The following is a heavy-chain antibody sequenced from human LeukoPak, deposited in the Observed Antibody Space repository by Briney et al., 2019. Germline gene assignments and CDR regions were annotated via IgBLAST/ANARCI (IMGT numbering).Heavy chain of an antibody. CDR3: AREVYSSSWKYYYYYYMDV. J-gene: IGHJ6*03. CDR2: INPNSGGT. V-gene: IGHV1-2*02. D-gene: IGHD6-13*01. Sequence: ASVKVSCKASGYTFSSYDISWVRQAPGQGLEWMGWINPNSGGTNYAQKFQGRVTMTRDTSISTAYMELSRLRSDDTAVYYCAREVYSSSWKYYYYYYMDVWGKGTTVTISS. CDR1: GYTFSSYD.